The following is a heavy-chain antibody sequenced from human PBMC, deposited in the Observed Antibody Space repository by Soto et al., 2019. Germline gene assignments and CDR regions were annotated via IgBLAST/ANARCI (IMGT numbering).Heavy chain of an antibody. CDR3: TTGSVEGI. Sequence: PGGSLRLCCVASGFSFNEAWMNWVRQAPGQGLEWVGRIKTSAGGGATNYAAPVQGRFTISRDDSKNTLYLHMNSLRTEDTAIYYCTTGSVEGIWGQGTTVTVSS. D-gene: IGHD2-15*01. V-gene: IGHV3-15*07. CDR2: IKTSAGGGAT. J-gene: IGHJ6*02. CDR1: GFSFNEAW.